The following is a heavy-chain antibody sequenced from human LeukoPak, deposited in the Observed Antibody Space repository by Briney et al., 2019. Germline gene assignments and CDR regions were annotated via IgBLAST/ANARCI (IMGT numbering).Heavy chain of an antibody. CDR2: IYSGGST. Sequence: GGSLRLSCAASGFTVSTNYMSWVRQAPGEGLEWVSVIYSGGSTYYADPVKGRFTISRDNSKNTLYLQMNSLRAEDTAVYYCARRFGVITKGVYYYYYGMDVWGQGTTVTVSS. J-gene: IGHJ6*02. D-gene: IGHD3-3*01. CDR1: GFTVSTNY. CDR3: ARRFGVITKGVYYYYYGMDV. V-gene: IGHV3-66*04.